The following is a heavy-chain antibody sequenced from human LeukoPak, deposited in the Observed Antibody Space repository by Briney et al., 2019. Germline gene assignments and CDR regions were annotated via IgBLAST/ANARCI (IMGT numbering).Heavy chain of an antibody. Sequence: SETLSLTCAGYGGSFSGYYWTWMRQPPGKGLEWIGEINHRGSTNYNPSLKSRVSMAVDTPKNQVSLNLYSVTAADTAVYYCARGSSSWYQDCWGQGTLVTVSS. J-gene: IGHJ4*02. V-gene: IGHV4-34*01. CDR2: INHRGST. CDR1: GGSFSGYY. CDR3: ARGSSSWYQDC. D-gene: IGHD6-13*01.